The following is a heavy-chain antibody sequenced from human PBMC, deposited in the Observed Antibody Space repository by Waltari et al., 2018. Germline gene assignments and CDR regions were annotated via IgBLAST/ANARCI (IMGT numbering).Heavy chain of an antibody. CDR3: AKNSRLNYYDSSGYYGVVYYYYYMDV. V-gene: IGHV3-23*04. CDR2: ISGSGGST. D-gene: IGHD3-22*01. CDR1: GFTFSSYA. Sequence: EVQLVESGGGLVQPGGSLRLSCAASGFTFSSYAMSWVRQAPGKGLEWVSAISGSGGSTYYADSVKGRFTISRDNSKNTLYLQMNSLRAEDTAVYYCAKNSRLNYYDSSGYYGVVYYYYYMDVWGKGTTVTVSS. J-gene: IGHJ6*03.